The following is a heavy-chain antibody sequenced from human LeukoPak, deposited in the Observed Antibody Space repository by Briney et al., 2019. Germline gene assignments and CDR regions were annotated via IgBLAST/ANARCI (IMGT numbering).Heavy chain of an antibody. CDR2: IKSDGST. D-gene: IGHD3-22*01. CDR1: GFPFSTYS. CDR3: ARAPSEIGGYYPEYFRH. J-gene: IGHJ1*01. V-gene: IGHV3-74*01. Sequence: GGSLRLSCAASGFPFSTYSIHWVRQAPGKGLVWVSRIKSDGSTRYADSVKGRFTVSRDNAKNTVSLQMNSLRAEDTGVYYCARAPSEIGGYYPEYFRHWGQGTLVIVSS.